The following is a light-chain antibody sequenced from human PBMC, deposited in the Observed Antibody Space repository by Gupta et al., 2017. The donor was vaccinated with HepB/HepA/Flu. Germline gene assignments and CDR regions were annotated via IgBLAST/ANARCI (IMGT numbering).Light chain of an antibody. CDR3: ATWDSGVGTWV. CDR1: SSNIGTNT. CDR2: ENN. Sequence: QSVLTQPPSVSAAPGQKVTISCSRSSSNIGTNTVSWYQHLPGTAPKLLICENNKRPSEIPDRFSGSKSGTSATLGITGLQAGDEADYYCATWDSGVGTWVFGGGTKLTV. V-gene: IGLV1-51*02. J-gene: IGLJ3*02.